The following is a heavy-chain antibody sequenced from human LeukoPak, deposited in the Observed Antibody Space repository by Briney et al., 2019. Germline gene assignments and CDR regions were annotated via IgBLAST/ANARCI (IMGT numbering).Heavy chain of an antibody. Sequence: GESLRLSCAASGFTFSSYAMSWVRQAPGKGLEWVSAISGSGGSTYYADSVKGRFTISRDNSKNTLYLQMNSLRAEDTAVYYCAKLSPYGSGSYYNWWGQGTLVTVSS. CDR2: ISGSGGST. CDR1: GFTFSSYA. D-gene: IGHD3-10*01. J-gene: IGHJ4*02. V-gene: IGHV3-23*01. CDR3: AKLSPYGSGSYYNW.